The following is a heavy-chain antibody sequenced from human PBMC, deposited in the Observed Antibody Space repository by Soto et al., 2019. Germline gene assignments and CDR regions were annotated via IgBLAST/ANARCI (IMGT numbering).Heavy chain of an antibody. Sequence: LSLTCLVPGGSVSSYTWSWVRQPANKGLEWIGRVFSSVSATYSPSLKSRVRISMDTPENRISLKLDSVTAADAGVYYCTRDGMTTGDTWGPGTLVTVSS. D-gene: IGHD2-21*02. CDR1: GGSVSSYT. CDR3: TRDGMTTGDT. CDR2: VFSSVSA. J-gene: IGHJ4*02. V-gene: IGHV4-4*07.